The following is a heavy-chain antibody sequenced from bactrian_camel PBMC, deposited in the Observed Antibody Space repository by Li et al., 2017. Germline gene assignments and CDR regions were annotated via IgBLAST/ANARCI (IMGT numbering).Heavy chain of an antibody. V-gene: IGHV3S55*01. CDR2: IQDDGMK. J-gene: IGHJ4*01. D-gene: IGHD2*01. Sequence: HVQLVESGGGSVQAGGSLTLSCAISGYTRRSGCLAWFRQVPGKEREMVAQIQDDGMKHYDTTAEGRFTIVKDAAKDTLDLRMTSLKPEDSGMYYCAVDGPVAFCSDYPSDFRGWGQGTQVTVS. CDR3: AVDGPVAFCSDYPSDFRG. CDR1: GYTRRSGC.